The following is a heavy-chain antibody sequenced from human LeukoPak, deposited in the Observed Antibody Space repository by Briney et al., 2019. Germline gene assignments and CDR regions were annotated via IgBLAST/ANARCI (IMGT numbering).Heavy chain of an antibody. CDR1: GFTVSSNY. CDR3: AREGYDSSGYYYEYYFDY. J-gene: IGHJ4*02. Sequence: GGSLRLSCAASGFTVSSNYMSWVRQAPGKGLEWVSVIYSGGSTYYADSVKGRFTISRDNSKNTLYLQMNSLRAEDTAVYYCAREGYDSSGYYYEYYFDYWGQGTLVTVSS. D-gene: IGHD3-22*01. CDR2: IYSGGST. V-gene: IGHV3-53*01.